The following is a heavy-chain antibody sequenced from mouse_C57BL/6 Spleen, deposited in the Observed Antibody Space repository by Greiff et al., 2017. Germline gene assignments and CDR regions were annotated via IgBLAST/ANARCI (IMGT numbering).Heavy chain of an antibody. J-gene: IGHJ4*01. V-gene: IGHV1-9*01. Sequence: VQLQQSGAELMKPGASVKLSCKATGYTFTGYWIEWVKQRPGHGLEWIGEILPGSGSTNYTEKFKGKATFTADTSSNTAYMQLSSLTTEDSAIYYCARRKGWDKTMYYWGQGTSVTVAS. CDR2: ILPGSGST. D-gene: IGHD4-1*01. CDR1: GYTFTGYW. CDR3: ARRKGWDKTMYY.